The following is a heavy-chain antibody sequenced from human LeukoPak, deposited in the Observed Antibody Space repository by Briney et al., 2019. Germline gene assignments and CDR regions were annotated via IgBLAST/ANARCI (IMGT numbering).Heavy chain of an antibody. J-gene: IGHJ4*02. Sequence: ASVKVSCKASGYTFTGYYMHWVRQAPGQGLGWMGWINPNSGGTNYAQKFQGRVTMTRDTSISTAYMELSRLRSDDTAVYYCARPVKASLGYCSSTSCYPLLDFDYWGQGTLVTVSS. D-gene: IGHD2-2*01. CDR2: INPNSGGT. V-gene: IGHV1-2*02. CDR1: GYTFTGYY. CDR3: ARPVKASLGYCSSTSCYPLLDFDY.